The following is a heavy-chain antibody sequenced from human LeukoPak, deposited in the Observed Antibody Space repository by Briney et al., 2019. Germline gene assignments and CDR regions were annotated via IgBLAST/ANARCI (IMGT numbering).Heavy chain of an antibody. CDR1: GGSFSSRPYY. D-gene: IGHD5-18*01. J-gene: IGHJ6*03. CDR2: IYTSGDT. Sequence: SETLSLTCTVSGGSFSSRPYYWSWIRQPAGKGLEWIGRIYTSGDTDYNPSLKSRVTISVDTSKNQFSLKLTSVTAADTAVYYCARTTEGGYTYGYFYYYYMDVWGKGTTVTISS. V-gene: IGHV4-61*02. CDR3: ARTTEGGYTYGYFYYYYMDV.